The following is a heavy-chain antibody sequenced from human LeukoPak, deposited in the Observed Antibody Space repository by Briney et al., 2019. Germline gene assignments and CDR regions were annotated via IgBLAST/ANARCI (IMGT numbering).Heavy chain of an antibody. CDR1: GFTVSSNY. CDR2: IYSGGST. Sequence: GGSLRLSCAASGFTVSSNYMSWVRQAPGKGLEWVSVIYSGGSTYYADSVKGRFTISRDNSKNTLYLQMNSLRAEDTAVYYCARAPFDDYGDNPLDCWGQGTLVTVSS. D-gene: IGHD4-17*01. CDR3: ARAPFDDYGDNPLDC. V-gene: IGHV3-66*01. J-gene: IGHJ4*02.